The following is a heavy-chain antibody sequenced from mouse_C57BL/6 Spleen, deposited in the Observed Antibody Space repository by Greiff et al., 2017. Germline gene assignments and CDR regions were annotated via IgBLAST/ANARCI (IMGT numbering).Heavy chain of an antibody. CDR1: GYTFTSYW. D-gene: IGHD2-1*01. CDR2: IDPSDSDT. Sequence: QVQLQQPGAELVRPGSSVKLSCKASGYTFTSYWMPWVKQRPIQGLEWIGNIDPSDSDTHYNQKFKDKATFTVDKSSSTAYMQLSSLTSEDSAVYYCARAGGNYEDAMECWGQGTSVTVST. J-gene: IGHJ4*01. V-gene: IGHV1-52*01. CDR3: ARAGGNYEDAMEC.